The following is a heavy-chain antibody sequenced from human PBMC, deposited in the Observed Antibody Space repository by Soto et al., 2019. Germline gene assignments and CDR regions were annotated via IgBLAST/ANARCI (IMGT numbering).Heavy chain of an antibody. D-gene: IGHD6-19*01. V-gene: IGHV3-21*01. CDR3: ARDRSADRFVQYFQH. CDR2: ISTGSDSI. CDR1: GFMFTSYS. Sequence: GGSLRLSCAASGFMFTSYSMVWVRLAPGRGPEWVASISTGSDSIYYADSVKGRFTVSRDNAKNSLYLQMNNLRVEDTAAYFCARDRSADRFVQYFQHWGQGAQVTVSS. J-gene: IGHJ1*01.